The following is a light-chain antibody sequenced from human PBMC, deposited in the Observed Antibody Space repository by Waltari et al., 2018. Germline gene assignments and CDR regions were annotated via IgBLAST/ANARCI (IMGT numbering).Light chain of an antibody. CDR1: QRISSY. CDR2: AAS. J-gene: IGKJ1*01. CDR3: QQTYNNFRT. Sequence: DIQMTQSPSSLSASVGDRVTITCRASQRISSYLNWYQQKPGKAPKLLIYAASSLESGVPSRFSGSGFGTDFTLTINCLQAEDYAAYYCQQTYNNFRTFGQGTKVDVK. V-gene: IGKV1-39*01.